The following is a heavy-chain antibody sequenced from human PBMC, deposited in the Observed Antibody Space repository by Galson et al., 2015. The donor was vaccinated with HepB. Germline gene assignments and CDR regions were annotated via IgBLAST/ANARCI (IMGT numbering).Heavy chain of an antibody. Sequence: SLRLSCAASGFTLSSYAMHWVRQAPGQGLEWVAVTSSDVSDKYYGDSVKGRFTISRDNSKSTLYLQMNSLRPEDTAVYYCARAPVATINYCFYLEVWGKGTTVTVSS. V-gene: IGHV3-30*03. CDR2: TSSDVSDK. J-gene: IGHJ6*03. D-gene: IGHD5-12*01. CDR3: ARAPVATINYCFYLEV. CDR1: GFTLSSYA.